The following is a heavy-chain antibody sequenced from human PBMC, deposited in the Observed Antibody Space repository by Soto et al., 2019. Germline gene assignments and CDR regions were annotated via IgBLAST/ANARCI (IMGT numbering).Heavy chain of an antibody. J-gene: IGHJ6*02. Sequence: EVQLVESGGGLVQPWGSLRLSCAASGFTFSSYNMNWVRQAPGKGLEWVAYISSSSETIYYADSVKGRFTISRDNAKKSVLLQMSSLRHADSAVYYCARDEENVVLEAATPWFSCMDVWGQGPTVTVPS. CDR3: ARDEENVVLEAATPWFSCMDV. D-gene: IGHD2-15*01. V-gene: IGHV3-48*02. CDR2: ISSSSETI. CDR1: GFTFSSYN.